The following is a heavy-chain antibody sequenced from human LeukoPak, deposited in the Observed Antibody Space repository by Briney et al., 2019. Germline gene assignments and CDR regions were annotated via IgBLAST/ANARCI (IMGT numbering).Heavy chain of an antibody. CDR3: ARGPSYYDFWSGYSLDY. Sequence: GGSLRLSCAASRFTFSNYGMNWVRQAPGKGLEWVSYISSSSTTIYYADSVKGRFTISRDNAKNSLYLQMNSLRAEDTAVYYCARGPSYYDFWSGYSLDYWGQGTLVTVSS. D-gene: IGHD3-3*01. J-gene: IGHJ4*02. CDR1: RFTFSNYG. V-gene: IGHV3-48*04. CDR2: ISSSSTTI.